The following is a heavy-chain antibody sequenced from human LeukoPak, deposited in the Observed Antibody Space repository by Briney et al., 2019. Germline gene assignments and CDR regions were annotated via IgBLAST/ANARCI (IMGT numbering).Heavy chain of an antibody. D-gene: IGHD2-15*01. Sequence: ASVKVSCKASGYTFTGYYMHWVRQAPGQGREWMGWINPNSGGTNYAQKFQGRVTMTRVTSISPAYMELRRLRSDDTAVYYCASDFGYCSGGSCYSSFDIWGQGTMVTVSS. V-gene: IGHV1-2*02. CDR1: GYTFTGYY. J-gene: IGHJ3*02. CDR2: INPNSGGT. CDR3: ASDFGYCSGGSCYSSFDI.